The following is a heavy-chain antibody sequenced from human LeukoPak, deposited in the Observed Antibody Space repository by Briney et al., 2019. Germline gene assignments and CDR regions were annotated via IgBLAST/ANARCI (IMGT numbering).Heavy chain of an antibody. CDR2: IIPIFGTA. CDR3: ARELYYDSSGNLDY. V-gene: IGHV1-69*13. Sequence: ASVKVSCEASGGTFSSYAISWVRQAPGQGLEWMGGIIPIFGTANYAQKFRGRVTITADESTSTAYMELSSLRSEGTAVYYCARELYYDSSGNLDYWGQGTLVTVSS. CDR1: GGTFSSYA. J-gene: IGHJ4*02. D-gene: IGHD3-22*01.